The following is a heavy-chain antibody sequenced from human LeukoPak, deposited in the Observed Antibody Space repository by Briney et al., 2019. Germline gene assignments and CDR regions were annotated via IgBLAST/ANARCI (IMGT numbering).Heavy chain of an antibody. CDR1: GGSISSGGYY. V-gene: IGHV4-31*03. J-gene: IGHJ4*02. CDR2: IYYSGSA. D-gene: IGHD6-19*01. CDR3: TRLYSSGWYYGN. Sequence: SETLSLTCTVSGGSISSGGYYWSWIRQHPGKGLEWIGYIYYSGSAYYNPSLKSRVTISGDTSKNQFSLQLSSVTAADTAVYYCTRLYSSGWYYGNWGQGTLVTVSS.